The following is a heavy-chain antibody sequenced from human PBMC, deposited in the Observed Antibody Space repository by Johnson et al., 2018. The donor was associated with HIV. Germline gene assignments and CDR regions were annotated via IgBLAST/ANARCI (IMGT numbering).Heavy chain of an antibody. Sequence: VQLVESGGGVVQPGRSLRLSCAASGFTFSSYGMHWVRQAPGKGLEWVAVISYDGSNKYYADSVKGRFTISRDNSKNTLYLQMNSLRAEDTAVYYCAKGESSSSEPDAFDIWGRGTMVTVSS. V-gene: IGHV3-30*18. CDR2: ISYDGSNK. CDR1: GFTFSSYG. CDR3: AKGESSSSEPDAFDI. J-gene: IGHJ3*02. D-gene: IGHD6-6*01.